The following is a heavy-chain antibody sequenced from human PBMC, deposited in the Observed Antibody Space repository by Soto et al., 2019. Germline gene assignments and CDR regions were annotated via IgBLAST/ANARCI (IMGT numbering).Heavy chain of an antibody. V-gene: IGHV1-18*04. Sequence: QVQLVQSGAEVKKPGASVKVSCKASGYTFTSYGISWVRQAPGQGLEWMGWISAYNGNTNYAQKLQGRVTMTTDTPTSTVYMELWSLRSDDTAVYYCARRSGVSSAGNWFDPWGEGTLVAVSS. CDR3: ARRSGVSSAGNWFDP. D-gene: IGHD6-6*01. CDR1: GYTFTSYG. J-gene: IGHJ5*02. CDR2: ISAYNGNT.